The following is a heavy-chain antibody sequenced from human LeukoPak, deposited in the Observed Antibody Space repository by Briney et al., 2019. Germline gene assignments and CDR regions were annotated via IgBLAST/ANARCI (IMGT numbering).Heavy chain of an antibody. CDR2: ISSSGSAI. CDR1: GFTFSDYY. V-gene: IGHV3-11*04. CDR3: ARDLDVVVGPAHYDALDL. Sequence: GGSLILSCAASGFTFSDYYINWIRQAPGKGLEWVSSISSSGSAIFYADSVRGRFTISRDNAKNSLFLQMNSLRAEDTAVYYCARDLDVVVGPAHYDALDLWGQGTTVTVS. J-gene: IGHJ3*01. D-gene: IGHD2-15*01.